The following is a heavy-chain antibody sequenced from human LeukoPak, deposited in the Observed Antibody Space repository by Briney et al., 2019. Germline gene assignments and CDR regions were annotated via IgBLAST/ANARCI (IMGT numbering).Heavy chain of an antibody. CDR1: RFTFDVSA. CDR3: AKKTPGNYPYDY. Sequence: AGGSLRLSCAASRFTFDVSAMNWVRQAPGKGLEWVSASGNAGDTYYADSVKGRFTISRDNSKKMLFLQMTSLRAEDTAVYYCAKKTPGNYPYDYWGQGTLVTVSP. J-gene: IGHJ4*02. CDR2: SGNAGDT. V-gene: IGHV3-23*01. D-gene: IGHD3-22*01.